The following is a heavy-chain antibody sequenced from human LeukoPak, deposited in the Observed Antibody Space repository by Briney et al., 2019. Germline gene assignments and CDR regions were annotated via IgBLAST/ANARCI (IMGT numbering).Heavy chain of an antibody. J-gene: IGHJ4*02. D-gene: IGHD2-2*01. V-gene: IGHV3-23*01. CDR3: AKASPSSYCGTTSCSVNFDY. Sequence: GGSLRLSCAASGFTFRSYAMSWVRQAPGKGLEWVSSLSVSTYYADSVKGRFTISSDNSKNTLFLQMNSLRAEDTAVYYCAKASPSSYCGTTSCSVNFDYWGQGTLVTVSS. CDR1: GFTFRSYA. CDR2: LSVST.